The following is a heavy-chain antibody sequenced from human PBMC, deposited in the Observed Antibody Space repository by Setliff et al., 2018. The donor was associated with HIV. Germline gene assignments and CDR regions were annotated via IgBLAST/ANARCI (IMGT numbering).Heavy chain of an antibody. CDR1: GGSINSRSYY. CDR2: IYFSGTP. V-gene: IGHV4-39*01. J-gene: IGHJ4*02. CDR3: ARRGMWSYETGGNPTATFDY. Sequence: SETLSLTCTVSGGSINSRSYYWAWIRQPPGKGLGWVASIYFSGTPYYNPSLKNRVTISVDTPKNQFSLKLSSVTAADTAVYYCARRGMWSYETGGNPTATFDYWGQGVLVTVSS. D-gene: IGHD2-8*02.